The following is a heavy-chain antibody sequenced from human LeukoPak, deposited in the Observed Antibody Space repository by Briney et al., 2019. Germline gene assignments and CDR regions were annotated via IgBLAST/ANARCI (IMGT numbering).Heavy chain of an antibody. Sequence: GGSLRLSCGASGFAFSSYAMSWVRQAPGKGLEWVSSISGSGGRTYYADSVKGRFTISRDNSKNTLYLQMNSLRAVEDTAVYYCAKVGPMTPETSVFRSRTYYYYYMDVWGKGTTVTVSS. D-gene: IGHD4-17*01. CDR3: AKVGPMTPETSVFRSRTYYYYYMDV. J-gene: IGHJ6*03. CDR1: GFAFSSYA. CDR2: ISGSGGRT. V-gene: IGHV3-23*01.